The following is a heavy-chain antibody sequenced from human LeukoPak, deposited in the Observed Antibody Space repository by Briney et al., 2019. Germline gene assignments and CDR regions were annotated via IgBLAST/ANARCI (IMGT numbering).Heavy chain of an antibody. CDR3: AKEIEFQHSRGGY. Sequence: GGTLRLSCAASGFTFSSYGMSWVRQAPGKGLEWVSAISGSGGSTYYADSVKGRFTISRDNSKNTLYLQMNSLRAEDTAVYYCAKEIEFQHSRGGYWGQGTLVTVSS. J-gene: IGHJ4*02. V-gene: IGHV3-23*01. D-gene: IGHD2-2*01. CDR1: GFTFSSYG. CDR2: ISGSGGST.